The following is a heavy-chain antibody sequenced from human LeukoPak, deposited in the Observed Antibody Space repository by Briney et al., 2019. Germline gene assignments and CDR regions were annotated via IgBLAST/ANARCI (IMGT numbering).Heavy chain of an antibody. D-gene: IGHD3-3*01. CDR3: ARGTDNYDFWSGYPPNWFDP. J-gene: IGHJ5*02. CDR1: GGSFRSSSYY. Sequence: SETLSLTCTVSGGSFRSSSYYWGWIRQTPGKGLEWIGCIYYSGSTYYNPSLKSRVTISVDTSENQFSLKLSSVTAADTAVYYCARGTDNYDFWSGYPPNWFDPWGQGTLVTVSS. CDR2: IYYSGST. V-gene: IGHV4-39*01.